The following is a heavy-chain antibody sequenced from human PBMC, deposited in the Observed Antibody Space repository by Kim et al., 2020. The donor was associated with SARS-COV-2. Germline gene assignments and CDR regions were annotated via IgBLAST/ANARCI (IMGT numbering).Heavy chain of an antibody. V-gene: IGHV1-18*01. D-gene: IGHD3-10*01. CDR1: GYTFTSYG. J-gene: IGHJ4*02. CDR2: INVYNGNT. CDR3: ARRETTVTRGFTPYYLDS. Sequence: ASVKVSCKASGYTFTSYGISWVRQAPGQRLEWMGWINVYNGNTNYAQKVQGRVTMSRDTSTTTAYMELRNLRSDDTAVYYCARRETTVTRGFTPYYLDSWGQGTLVTVSS.